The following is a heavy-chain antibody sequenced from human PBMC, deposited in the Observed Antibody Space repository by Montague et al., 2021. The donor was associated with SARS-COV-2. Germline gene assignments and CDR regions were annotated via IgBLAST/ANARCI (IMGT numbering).Heavy chain of an antibody. CDR3: ARDHLYYDFWSGYYDQYGMDV. V-gene: IGHV3-53*01. Sequence: SLRLSCAASGFTVSSNYMSWVRQAPGKGLEWVSAIYSGGSTYYADSVKGRFTISRDNSKNTLYLQMNSLRAEDTAVYYCARDHLYYDFWSGYYDQYGMDVWGQGTTVTVSS. D-gene: IGHD3-3*01. CDR2: IYSGGST. J-gene: IGHJ6*02. CDR1: GFTVSSNY.